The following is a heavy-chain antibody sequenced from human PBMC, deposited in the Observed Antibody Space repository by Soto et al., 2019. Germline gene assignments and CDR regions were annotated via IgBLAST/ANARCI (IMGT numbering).Heavy chain of an antibody. J-gene: IGHJ6*02. Sequence: PGGSLRLSGAASGFTVRGYGMHWVRQAPGRGLEWVALISYDGSIKYYADSVRGRFTISRDNSKNTLYLQMNSLRAEDTAVYYCANSEYSRYKNIDVWGQGTTVTVS. D-gene: IGHD5-18*01. CDR1: GFTVRGYG. CDR3: ANSEYSRYKNIDV. CDR2: ISYDGSIK. V-gene: IGHV3-30*18.